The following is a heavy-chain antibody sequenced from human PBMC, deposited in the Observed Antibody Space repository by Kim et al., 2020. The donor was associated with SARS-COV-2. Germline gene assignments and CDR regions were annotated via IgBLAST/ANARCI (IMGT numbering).Heavy chain of an antibody. CDR2: INPNSGGT. J-gene: IGHJ5*02. CDR3: ARDRYDFWSGYGYNEGWFDP. V-gene: IGHV1-2*06. Sequence: ASVKVSCKASGYTFTGYYMHWVRQAPGQGLEWMGRINPNSGGTNYAQKFQGRVTMTRDTSISTAYMELSRLRSDDTAVYYCARDRYDFWSGYGYNEGWFDPWGQGTLVTVSS. CDR1: GYTFTGYY. D-gene: IGHD3-3*01.